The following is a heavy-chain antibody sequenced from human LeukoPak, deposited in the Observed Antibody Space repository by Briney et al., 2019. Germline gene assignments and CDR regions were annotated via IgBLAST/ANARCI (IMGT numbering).Heavy chain of an antibody. J-gene: IGHJ4*02. CDR2: ISGSGSQK. Sequence: GGSLRLSCAASGFIFSTYWMNWVRQAPGKGLEWVSYISGSGSQKRYAESVKGRFTISRDNAKNSLYLQMDSLRAEDTAVYYCARDRDYSNSAPGYWGQGTLVTVSS. CDR3: ARDRDYSNSAPGY. CDR1: GFIFSTYW. D-gene: IGHD6-6*01. V-gene: IGHV3-21*05.